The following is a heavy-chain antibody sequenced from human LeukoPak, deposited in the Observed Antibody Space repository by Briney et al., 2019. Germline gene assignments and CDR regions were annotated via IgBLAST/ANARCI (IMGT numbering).Heavy chain of an antibody. V-gene: IGHV3-48*01. J-gene: IGHJ3*02. D-gene: IGHD6-19*01. CDR3: ARDIVLIAVAVRGSFDI. CDR2: ISSSSSTI. CDR1: GFTFSSYS. Sequence: GGSLRLSCAASGFTFSSYSMNWVRQAPGKGLEWVSYISSSSSTIYYADSVKGRFTISRDNAKNSLYLQMNSLRAEDTALYYCARDIVLIAVAVRGSFDIWGQGTMVTVSS.